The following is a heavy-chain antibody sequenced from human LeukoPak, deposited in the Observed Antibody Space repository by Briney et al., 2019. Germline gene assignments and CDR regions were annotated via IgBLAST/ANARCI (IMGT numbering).Heavy chain of an antibody. CDR3: AREGGDYNVDYYYYGMDV. CDR1: GFTFSSYG. J-gene: IGHJ6*02. D-gene: IGHD4-17*01. V-gene: IGHV3-7*03. Sequence: PGGSLRLSCAASGFTFSSYGMHWVRQAPGKGLEWVANIKQDGSEKYYVDSVKGRFTISRDNAKNSLYLQMNSLRAEDTAVYYCAREGGDYNVDYYYYGMDVWGQGTTVTVSS. CDR2: IKQDGSEK.